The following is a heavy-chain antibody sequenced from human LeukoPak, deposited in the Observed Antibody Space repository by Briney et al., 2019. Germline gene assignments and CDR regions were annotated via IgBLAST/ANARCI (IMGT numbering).Heavy chain of an antibody. J-gene: IGHJ6*03. CDR1: GGSFSGYY. D-gene: IGHD1-26*01. CDR3: ARVRGSSGSYEYYHYMDV. Sequence: SETLSLTCAVYGGSFSGYYWSWIRQPPGKGLEWIGEINHSGSTNYNPSLKSRVTISVDTSKNQFSLKLSSVTAADTAVYYCARVRGSSGSYEYYHYMDVWGKGTTVTVSS. V-gene: IGHV4-34*01. CDR2: INHSGST.